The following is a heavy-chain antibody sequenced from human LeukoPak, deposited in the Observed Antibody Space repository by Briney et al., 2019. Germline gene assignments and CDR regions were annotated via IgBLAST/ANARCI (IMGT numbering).Heavy chain of an antibody. J-gene: IGHJ6*03. CDR2: IYYSGGT. CDR1: GGSISSYY. Sequence: PPETLSLTCTVSGGSISSYYWSWIRQPPGKGLEWIGYIYYSGGTNYNPSLKSRVTISVDTSKNQFSLKLSSVTAAGTAVYYCARSGYSSSWSYYYYYMDVWGKGTTVTISS. D-gene: IGHD6-13*01. V-gene: IGHV4-59*01. CDR3: ARSGYSSSWSYYYYYMDV.